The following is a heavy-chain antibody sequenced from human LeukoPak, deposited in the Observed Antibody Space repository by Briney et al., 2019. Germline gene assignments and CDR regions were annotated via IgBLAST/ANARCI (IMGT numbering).Heavy chain of an antibody. CDR3: ARGLHDRSWYGAH. J-gene: IGHJ4*02. Sequence: GGSLRLSCEASGFTFSSNAMSWVRQAPGKGLEWVALLPPDGSYQYYADSLKGRFTISRDNFKNALYLQMNSLRLEDTAVYYCARGLHDRSWYGAHWGQGTLLSVSS. V-gene: IGHV3-30*04. D-gene: IGHD6-13*01. CDR2: LPPDGSYQ. CDR1: GFTFSSNA.